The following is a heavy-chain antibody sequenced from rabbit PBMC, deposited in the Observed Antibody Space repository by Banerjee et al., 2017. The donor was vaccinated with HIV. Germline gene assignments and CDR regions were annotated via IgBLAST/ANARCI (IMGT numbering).Heavy chain of an antibody. Sequence: QSLEESGGDLVKPGASLTLTCTASGIDFSDYYFMCWVRQAPGKGLEWIACTGTYSGSSTYYANWAKGRFTISKTSSTTVTLQMTSLTAADTATYFCARDPYGRGSSSGELILWGPGTLVTVS. D-gene: IGHD1-1*01. CDR3: ARDPYGRGSSSGELIL. CDR1: GIDFSDYYF. CDR2: TGTYSGSST. V-gene: IGHV1S40*01. J-gene: IGHJ6*01.